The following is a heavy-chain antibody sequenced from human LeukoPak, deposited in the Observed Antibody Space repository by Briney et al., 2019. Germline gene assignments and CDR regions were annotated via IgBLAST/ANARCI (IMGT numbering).Heavy chain of an antibody. CDR3: ARDISGGSYNFDY. Sequence: SETLSLTCTVSGGSISSYYWSWIRQPPGKGLEWIGEINHSGSTNYNPSLKSRVTTSVDTSKNQFSLKLSSVTAADTAVYYCARDISGGSYNFDYWGQGTLVTVSS. V-gene: IGHV4-34*01. CDR2: INHSGST. D-gene: IGHD1-26*01. J-gene: IGHJ4*02. CDR1: GGSISSYY.